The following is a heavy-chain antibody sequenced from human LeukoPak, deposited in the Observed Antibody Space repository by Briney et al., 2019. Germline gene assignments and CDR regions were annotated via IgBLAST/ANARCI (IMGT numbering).Heavy chain of an antibody. Sequence: PSETLSLTCTVSGGSISSSSYYWGWIRQPPGKGLEWIGSIYYSGSTYYNPSLKSRVTISVDTSKNQFSLKLSSVTAADTAVYYCARRGSSGWYGGGGDYYYGMDVWGQGTTVTVSS. CDR2: IYYSGST. CDR1: GGSISSSSYY. D-gene: IGHD6-19*01. V-gene: IGHV4-39*07. J-gene: IGHJ6*02. CDR3: ARRGSSGWYGGGGDYYYGMDV.